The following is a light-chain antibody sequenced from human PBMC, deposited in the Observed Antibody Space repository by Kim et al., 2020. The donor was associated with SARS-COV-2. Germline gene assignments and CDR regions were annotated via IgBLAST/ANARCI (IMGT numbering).Light chain of an antibody. J-gene: IGKJ1*01. V-gene: IGKV3-20*01. CDR1: QSVSGSY. Sequence: PGERATLSCRASQSVSGSYLAWYQQKPGQAPRLLSYGASSRATGIPDRVSGSGSGTDFTLTISRLEPEDLAVYYCQQYGSSPPWKFGQGTKVDIK. CDR3: QQYGSSPPWK. CDR2: GAS.